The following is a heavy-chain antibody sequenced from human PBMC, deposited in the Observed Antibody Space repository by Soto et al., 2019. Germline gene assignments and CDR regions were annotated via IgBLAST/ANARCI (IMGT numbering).Heavy chain of an antibody. CDR1: GFTFSSHS. CDR2: ISYDGSIK. J-gene: IGHJ4*02. V-gene: IGHV3-30-3*01. Sequence: QVQLVESGGGVVQPGMSLRLSCAASGFTFSSHSIQWVRQTPGKGLEWVAVISYDGSIKYYADSVRGRFTISRDNTKNTLNLQMNSLRAEDTGIYYCSRQESTSRDLDYWGQGTLVIVSS. CDR3: SRQESTSRDLDY.